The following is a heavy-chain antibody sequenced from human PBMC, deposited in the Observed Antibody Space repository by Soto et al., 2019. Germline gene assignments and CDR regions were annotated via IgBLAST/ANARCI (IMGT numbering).Heavy chain of an antibody. D-gene: IGHD2-15*01. CDR3: ARDLGYCRSGTCYREGFDP. CDR1: GYTFTTHG. J-gene: IGHJ5*02. Sequence: QVQLVQSGAEVKKPGASVKVSCKASGYTFTTHGISWVRHAPGQGLEWMGWVSGDNGHTNYAQSLQGRGTMTTDTSTNTAYMELRSLRADDTAVYYCARDLGYCRSGTCYREGFDPWGQGTLVTVSS. V-gene: IGHV1-18*01. CDR2: VSGDNGHT.